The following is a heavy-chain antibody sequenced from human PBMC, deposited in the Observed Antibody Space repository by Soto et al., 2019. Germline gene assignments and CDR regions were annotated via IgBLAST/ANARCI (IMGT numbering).Heavy chain of an antibody. CDR1: GFPFSTYW. V-gene: IGHV3-74*01. J-gene: IGHJ6*02. CDR3: ASQGLYHYGLDV. Sequence: GGSLRLSCAASGFPFSTYWMHWVRQAPGKGPVWVSRINNDGSTTRYADSVKGRFTISRDNAKNTLYLQMNSLRAEDTAVYYCASQGLYHYGLDVWGHGTTVTVSS. CDR2: INNDGSTT.